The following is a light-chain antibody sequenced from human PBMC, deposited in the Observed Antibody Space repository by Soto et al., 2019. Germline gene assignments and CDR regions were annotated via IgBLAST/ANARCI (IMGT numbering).Light chain of an antibody. J-gene: IGLJ1*01. CDR1: SSDVGAYDS. CDR2: KGT. Sequence: QSVLAQLASVSGSPGQSITISCTGTSSDVGAYDSVSWYQQHPHKAPQLIIYKGTQRPSGVSNRFSGSTSGNAASLTISGLQADDEADYFCCSSAPESTYVCGTGTKVTVL. V-gene: IGLV2-23*01. CDR3: CSSAPESTYV.